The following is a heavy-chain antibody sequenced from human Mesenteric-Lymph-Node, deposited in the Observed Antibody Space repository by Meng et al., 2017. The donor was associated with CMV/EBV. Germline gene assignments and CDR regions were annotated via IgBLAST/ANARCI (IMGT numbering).Heavy chain of an antibody. V-gene: IGHV3-30*04. CDR1: GFTFSSYA. D-gene: IGHD6-13*01. Sequence: GGSLRLSCAASGFTFSSYAMHWVRQAPGKGLEWVAVISYDGSNKYYADSVKGRFTISRDNSKNTLYLQMNSLRAEDTAVYYCARAGVYSSSWLYFDYWGQGTLVTVSS. J-gene: IGHJ4*02. CDR3: ARAGVYSSSWLYFDY. CDR2: ISYDGSNK.